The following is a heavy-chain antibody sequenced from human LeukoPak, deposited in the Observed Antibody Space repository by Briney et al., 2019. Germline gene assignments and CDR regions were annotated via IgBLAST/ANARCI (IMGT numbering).Heavy chain of an antibody. D-gene: IGHD6-19*01. CDR2: INWNGGST. V-gene: IGHV3-20*01. J-gene: IGHJ4*02. CDR1: GFTFDDYG. Sequence: GGSLRLSCAASGFTFDDYGMGWVRQAPGXXXEWVSGINWNGGSTGYADSVKGRFTISRDNAKNSLYLQMNSLRAEDTALYHCARARIAVAGTIYDYWGQGTLVTVSS. CDR3: ARARIAVAGTIYDY.